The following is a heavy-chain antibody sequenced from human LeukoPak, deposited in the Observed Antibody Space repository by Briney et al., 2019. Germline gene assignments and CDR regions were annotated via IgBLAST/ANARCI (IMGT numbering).Heavy chain of an antibody. CDR2: ISSGSSYI. Sequence: KPGGSLRLSCVASGFTFSSHAMNWVRQAPGKGLEWVSSISSGSSYIHYADSVKGRFTISRDNAKNSLYLQMNSLRGEDTAVYYCARDRDSGVGRTFDYWGQGALVTVSS. V-gene: IGHV3-21*01. CDR1: GFTFSSHA. D-gene: IGHD5-24*01. CDR3: ARDRDSGVGRTFDY. J-gene: IGHJ4*02.